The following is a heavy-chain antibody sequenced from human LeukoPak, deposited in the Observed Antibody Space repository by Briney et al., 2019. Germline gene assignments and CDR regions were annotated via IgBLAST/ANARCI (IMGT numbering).Heavy chain of an antibody. D-gene: IGHD3-3*01. Sequence: PSETLSLTCTVSGGSISSYYWSWIRQPPGKGLEWIGYIYYSGGTNYNPSLKSRVTISVDTFKNQFSLKLSSVTAADTAVYYCARGTIWSGYPYWGQGTLVTVSS. J-gene: IGHJ4*02. CDR1: GGSISSYY. CDR3: ARGTIWSGYPY. CDR2: IYYSGGT. V-gene: IGHV4-59*01.